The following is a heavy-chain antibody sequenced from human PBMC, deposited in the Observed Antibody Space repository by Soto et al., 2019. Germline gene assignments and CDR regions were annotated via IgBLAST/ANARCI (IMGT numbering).Heavy chain of an antibody. CDR2: INAGNGNT. V-gene: IGHV1-3*01. CDR3: ATNYYDSSGYLNNWFDP. J-gene: IGHJ5*02. D-gene: IGHD3-22*01. CDR1: GYTFTSYA. Sequence: ASVKVSCKASGYTFTSYAMHWVRQAPGQRLEWMGWINAGNGNTKYSQKFRGRVTITRDTSASTAYMELSSLRSEDTAVYYCATNYYDSSGYLNNWFDPWGQGTLVTVSS.